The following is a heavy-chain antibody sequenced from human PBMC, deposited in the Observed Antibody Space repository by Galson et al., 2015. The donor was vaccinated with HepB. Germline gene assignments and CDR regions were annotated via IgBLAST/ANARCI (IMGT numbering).Heavy chain of an antibody. D-gene: IGHD5-12*01. V-gene: IGHV1-69*13. J-gene: IGHJ4*02. CDR1: GGTFSSYA. CDR3: ARGGYDWVHPFDY. Sequence: SVKVSCKASGGTFSSYAISWVRQAPGQGLEWMGGIIPIFGTANYAQKFQGRVTITADESTSTAYMELSSLRSEDTAVYYCARGGYDWVHPFDYWGQGTLVTVSS. CDR2: IIPIFGTA.